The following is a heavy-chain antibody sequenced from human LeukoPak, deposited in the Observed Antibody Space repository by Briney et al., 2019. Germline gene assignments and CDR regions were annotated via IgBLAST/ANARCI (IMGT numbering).Heavy chain of an antibody. V-gene: IGHV3-23*01. D-gene: IGHD2-2*02. J-gene: IGHJ4*02. CDR1: GFTFSSYA. Sequence: GGPLRLSCAASGFTFSSYAMSWVRQAPGKGLEWVSAISGSGGSTYYADSVKGRFTISRDNSKNTLYLQMNSLRAEDTAVYYCAKAVCSSTSCYTDYWGQGTLVTVSS. CDR3: AKAVCSSTSCYTDY. CDR2: ISGSGGST.